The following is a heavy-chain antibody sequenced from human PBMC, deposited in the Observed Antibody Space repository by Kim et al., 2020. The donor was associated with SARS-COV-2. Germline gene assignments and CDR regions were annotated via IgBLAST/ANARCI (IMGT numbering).Heavy chain of an antibody. CDR2: INHSGST. Sequence: SETLSLTCAVYGGSFSGYYWSWIRQPPGKGLEWIGEINHSGSTNYNPSLKSRVTISVDTSKNQFSLKLSSVTAADTAVYYCARGRSPIMITFGGVIAPRWIDPWGQSTLVTVSS. CDR3: ARGRSPIMITFGGVIAPRWIDP. V-gene: IGHV4-34*01. D-gene: IGHD3-16*02. CDR1: GGSFSGYY. J-gene: IGHJ5*02.